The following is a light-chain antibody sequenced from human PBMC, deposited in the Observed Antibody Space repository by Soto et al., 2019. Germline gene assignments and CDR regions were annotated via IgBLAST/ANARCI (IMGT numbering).Light chain of an antibody. J-gene: IGLJ2*01. Sequence: QSALTQPPSASGSPGQSVTISCLGTSSDVGGYNYVSWYQQHPGKAPKVILYEVTKRPSGVPDRFSGSKSGNTASLTVSGLQAEDEADYYCSSYGGNNNVVFGGGTQLTVL. CDR3: SSYGGNNNVV. CDR2: EVT. CDR1: SSDVGGYNY. V-gene: IGLV2-8*01.